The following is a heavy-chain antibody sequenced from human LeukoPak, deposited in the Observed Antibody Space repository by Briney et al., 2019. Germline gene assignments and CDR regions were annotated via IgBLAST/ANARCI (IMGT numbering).Heavy chain of an antibody. CDR1: GFTFDDYG. Sequence: GGSLRLSCAVSGFTFDDYGMSWVRQVPGKGLEWVSGINWNGGSTGYADSVKGRFTISRDNAKKSVHLKMNSLRGEDTALYYCARDYCGGDCYPFDYWGQGTLVTVSS. J-gene: IGHJ4*02. CDR2: INWNGGST. V-gene: IGHV3-20*04. D-gene: IGHD2-21*02. CDR3: ARDYCGGDCYPFDY.